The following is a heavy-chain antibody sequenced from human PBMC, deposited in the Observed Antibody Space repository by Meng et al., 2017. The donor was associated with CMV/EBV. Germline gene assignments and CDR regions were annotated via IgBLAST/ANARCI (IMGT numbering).Heavy chain of an antibody. Sequence: GGSLRLSCAASGFTFSSYWMSWVRQAPGKGLEWVANIKQDGSEKYYVDSVKGRFTISRDNAKNSLYLQMNSLRAEDTAVYYCARGQILTRPGAFDVWGQGTMVTVS. CDR3: ARGQILTRPGAFDV. D-gene: IGHD2-8*01. CDR2: IKQDGSEK. CDR1: GFTFSSYW. J-gene: IGHJ3*01. V-gene: IGHV3-7*01.